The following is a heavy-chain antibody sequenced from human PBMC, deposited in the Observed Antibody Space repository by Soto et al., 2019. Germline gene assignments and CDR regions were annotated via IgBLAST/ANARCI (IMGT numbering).Heavy chain of an antibody. Sequence: SETLSLTCTVSGGSIISYYWSWIRQPPGKGLEWIGYIYYSGSTNYNPSLKSRVTISVDTSKNQFSLNLSSVTAADTAVYYCARGDAAQRDDACDIWGQGTMVTVSS. V-gene: IGHV4-59*01. CDR2: IYYSGST. D-gene: IGHD6-25*01. CDR3: ARGDAAQRDDACDI. J-gene: IGHJ3*02. CDR1: GGSIISYY.